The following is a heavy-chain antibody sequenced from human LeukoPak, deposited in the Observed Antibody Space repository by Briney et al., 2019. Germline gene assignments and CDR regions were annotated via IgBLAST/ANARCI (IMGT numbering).Heavy chain of an antibody. J-gene: IGHJ4*02. CDR2: ISFDGRTK. D-gene: IGHD3-10*01. CDR1: KFTFSNYG. Sequence: GESLRLSCTASKFTFSNYGMQWVRQAPGKGLEWVAVISFDGRTKYYADSVKGRFTLSRDNSRNTLDLQMNSLGPGDTAVYYCAKEYDSGGYGAYFDYWGRGTLVTVSS. V-gene: IGHV3-30*18. CDR3: AKEYDSGGYGAYFDY.